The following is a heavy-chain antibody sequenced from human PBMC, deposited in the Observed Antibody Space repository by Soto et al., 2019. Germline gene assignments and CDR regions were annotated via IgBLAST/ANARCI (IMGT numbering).Heavy chain of an antibody. CDR1: GYTFSTYY. CDR2: INPSGGST. V-gene: IGHV1-46*01. J-gene: IGHJ4*02. Sequence: ASVKVSCKASGYTFSTYYMHWVRQAPGQGYEWMGIINPSGGSTTYAQKFQGRVTMTRDTSTTTVYMELSSLKSEDTAVYYCATAPEYYDSYSGAHFDYWGQGALVTVSS. D-gene: IGHD3-22*01. CDR3: ATAPEYYDSYSGAHFDY.